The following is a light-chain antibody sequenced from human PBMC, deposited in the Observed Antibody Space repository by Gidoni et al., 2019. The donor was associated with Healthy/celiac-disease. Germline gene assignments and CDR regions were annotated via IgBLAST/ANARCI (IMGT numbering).Light chain of an antibody. J-gene: IGKJ2*01. CDR3: QQYYSTPPT. CDR2: WAS. CDR1: QSVLYSSNNKNY. Sequence: DIVMTQSPDSLAVSLGERATINCKSSQSVLYSSNNKNYLAWYQQKPGQPPKLLIYWASTRESGVPDRFSGSGSGTDFTLIINSLQAEDVAVYYCQQYYSTPPTFGQGTKLEIK. V-gene: IGKV4-1*01.